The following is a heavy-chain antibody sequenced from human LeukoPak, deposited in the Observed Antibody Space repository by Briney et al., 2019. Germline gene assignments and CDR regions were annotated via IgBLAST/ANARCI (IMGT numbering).Heavy chain of an antibody. V-gene: IGHV3-33*01. CDR2: IWYDGSNI. CDR1: GISFSSHG. CDR3: ARARNDYDSNGFSLLDY. J-gene: IGHJ4*02. D-gene: IGHD3-22*01. Sequence: GGSLRLSCAASGISFSSHGMHWVRQAPGKGLEWVAVIWYDGSNIYYADSVKGRFTISRDNSKNTLYLQMNSLRAEDTPLYYCARARNDYDSNGFSLLDYWGQGTLVTVSS.